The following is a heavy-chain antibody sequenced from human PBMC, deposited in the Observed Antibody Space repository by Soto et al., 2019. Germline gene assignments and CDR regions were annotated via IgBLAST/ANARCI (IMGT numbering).Heavy chain of an antibody. Sequence: SVKVSCKASGGTFSSYAISWVRQAPGQGLEWMGGIIPIFGTANYAQKFQGRVTITADESTSTAYMELSSLRSEDTAVYYCASQLQPTYYDFWSGYYSPPWDYYYGMDVWGQGTTVTVS. CDR2: IIPIFGTA. V-gene: IGHV1-69*13. J-gene: IGHJ6*02. D-gene: IGHD3-3*01. CDR1: GGTFSSYA. CDR3: ASQLQPTYYDFWSGYYSPPWDYYYGMDV.